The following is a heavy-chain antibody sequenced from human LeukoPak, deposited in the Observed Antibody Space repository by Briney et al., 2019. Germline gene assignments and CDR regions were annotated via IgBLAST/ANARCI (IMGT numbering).Heavy chain of an antibody. CDR3: ARSMVRAVTQVASDY. CDR1: GYTYSDYG. J-gene: IGHJ4*02. V-gene: IGHV1-18*01. CDR2: ISTYNGNT. D-gene: IGHD3-10*01. Sequence: ASVKVSCKASGYTYSDYGISWVRQAPGQGLEWMGWISTYNGNTIYAEKLQGRVTMTTDTSTSTAYMELRSLRSDDTAVYYCARSMVRAVTQVASDYWGQGTLVTVCS.